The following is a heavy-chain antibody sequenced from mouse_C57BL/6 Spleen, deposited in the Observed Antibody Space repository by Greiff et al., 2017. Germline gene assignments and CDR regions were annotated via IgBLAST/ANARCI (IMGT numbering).Heavy chain of an antibody. CDR3: ARETYYSNLYAMDY. Sequence: VKLMESGPELVKPGASVKISCKASGYAFSSSWMNWVKQRPGKGLEWIGRIYPGDGDTNYNGKFKGKATLTADKSSSTAYMQLSSLTSEDSAVYFCARETYYSNLYAMDYWGQGTSVTVSS. CDR1: GYAFSSSW. J-gene: IGHJ4*01. D-gene: IGHD2-5*01. V-gene: IGHV1-82*01. CDR2: IYPGDGDT.